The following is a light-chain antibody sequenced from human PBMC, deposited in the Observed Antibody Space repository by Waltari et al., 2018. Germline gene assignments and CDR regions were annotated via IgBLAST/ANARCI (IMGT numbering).Light chain of an antibody. Sequence: QSALTQPPSASGSPGQSVTISCTGSSRDVGAYNLVSCYQQRPGRAPKLMIYEVSKRPSGVPDRFSGSKSGNTASLTVSGLQAEDEGDYYCCSFAGSLYVFGTATKVTVL. CDR1: SRDVGAYNL. V-gene: IGLV2-8*01. CDR3: CSFAGSLYV. CDR2: EVS. J-gene: IGLJ1*01.